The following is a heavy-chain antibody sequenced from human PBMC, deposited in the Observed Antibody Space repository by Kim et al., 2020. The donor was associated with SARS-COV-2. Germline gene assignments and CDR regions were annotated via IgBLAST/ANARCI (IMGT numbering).Heavy chain of an antibody. CDR2: MYYNGTT. V-gene: IGHV4-39*01. D-gene: IGHD3-22*01. CDR1: GGSISSSRYY. CDR3: ARKLYYYDTNGYYGWFDP. J-gene: IGHJ5*02. Sequence: SETLSLTCTVSGGSISSSRYYWGWFRQPPGKGLEWIGNMYYNGTTYYNPALKSRVTMSVDTSKNQFSLKLTSVTAADTALYYCARKLYYYDTNGYYGWFDPWGQGILVTVSS.